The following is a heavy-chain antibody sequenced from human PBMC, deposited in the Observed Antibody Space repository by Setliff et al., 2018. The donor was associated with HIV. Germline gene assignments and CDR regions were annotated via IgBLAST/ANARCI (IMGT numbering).Heavy chain of an antibody. D-gene: IGHD3-3*01. CDR2: IYYSGST. J-gene: IGHJ3*02. Sequence: SETLSLTCSVSGGSISSNTYYWGWIRQPPGKGLEWIGTIYYSGSTYYNPSLQSRVTISVDTSKSQFSLKLSSVTAADTAVYYCAREAVFGVVPDDVPRDFDIWGQGTMVTVSS. CDR1: GGSISSNTYY. CDR3: AREAVFGVVPDDVPRDFDI. V-gene: IGHV4-39*07.